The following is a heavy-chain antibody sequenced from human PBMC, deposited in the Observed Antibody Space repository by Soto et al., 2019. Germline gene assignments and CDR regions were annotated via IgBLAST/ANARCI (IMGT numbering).Heavy chain of an antibody. Sequence: LGESLKISCKGSGYNFATYWIAWVRQLPGKGPEWMGIIYAGDSDTSYSPSFQGQVTISVDKSIGTAYLQWNSLKASDTAMYYCARRGHSYGLDVWGQGTKVTVSS. V-gene: IGHV5-51*01. J-gene: IGHJ6*02. CDR3: ARRGHSYGLDV. CDR2: IYAGDSDT. CDR1: GYNFATYW. D-gene: IGHD3-10*01.